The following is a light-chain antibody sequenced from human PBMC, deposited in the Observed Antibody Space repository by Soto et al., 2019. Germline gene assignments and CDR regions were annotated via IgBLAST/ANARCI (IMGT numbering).Light chain of an antibody. V-gene: IGKV1-5*03. CDR2: KAS. CDR1: QSVSSW. J-gene: IGKJ1*01. CDR3: QQFKSYLWT. Sequence: DIQMTQSPSTLSASVGDRVTITCRASQSVSSWLAWYQQKPGKAPKLLIYKASSLESGVPSRFSGSGSGTEFTLTISSLQPDDFAAYYCQQFKSYLWTFAQGTKVEIK.